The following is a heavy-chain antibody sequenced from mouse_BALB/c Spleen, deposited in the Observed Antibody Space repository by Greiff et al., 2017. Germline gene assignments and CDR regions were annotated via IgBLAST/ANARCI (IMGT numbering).Heavy chain of an antibody. CDR1: GYSITSGYY. D-gene: IGHD1-1*01. Sequence: EVKLLESGPGLVKPSQSLSLTCSVTGYSITSGYYWNWIRQFPGNKLEWMGYISYDGSNNYNPSLKNRISITRDTSKNQFFLKLNSVTTEDTATYYCAINYYGSSFDVWGAGTTVTVSS. J-gene: IGHJ1*01. CDR2: ISYDGSN. CDR3: AINYYGSSFDV. V-gene: IGHV3-6*02.